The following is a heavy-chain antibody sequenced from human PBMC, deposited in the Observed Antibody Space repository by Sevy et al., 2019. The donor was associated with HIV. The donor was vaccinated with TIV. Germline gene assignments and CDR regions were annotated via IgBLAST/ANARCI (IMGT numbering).Heavy chain of an antibody. V-gene: IGHV3-66*01. Sequence: GGSLRLSCAASGFPVSSNYMSWVRQAPGKGLEWVSVMYSDGSTYHADSVKGRFTISRDNSKNARYLQMNRLRVEDTAVYYCERGKSGYGYGLDYWGQGTLVTVSS. D-gene: IGHD5-18*01. CDR3: ERGKSGYGYGLDY. CDR2: MYSDGST. CDR1: GFPVSSNY. J-gene: IGHJ4*02.